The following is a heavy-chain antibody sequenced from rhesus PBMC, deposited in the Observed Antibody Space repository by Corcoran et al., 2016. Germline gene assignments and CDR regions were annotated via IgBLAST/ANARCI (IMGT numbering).Heavy chain of an antibody. CDR1: GYSISSGYY. Sequence: QVQLQESGPGLVKPSETLSLTCAVSGYSISSGYYWSWIRQPPGKGLEWIGYISFSGSTRYNPSLKSRVTISRDTSKNQFSLKLSSVTAADTAVYYCAGDKLFDAFDFWGQGLRVTVSS. CDR2: ISFSGST. CDR3: AGDKLFDAFDF. J-gene: IGHJ3*01. V-gene: IGHV4-122*02.